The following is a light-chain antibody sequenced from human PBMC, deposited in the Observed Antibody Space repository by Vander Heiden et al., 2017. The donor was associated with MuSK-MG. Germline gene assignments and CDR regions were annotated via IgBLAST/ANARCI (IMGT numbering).Light chain of an antibody. J-gene: IGLJ2*01. CDR3: CSYTSSSTLEGVV. V-gene: IGLV2-14*01. CDR1: SSDIGGYNY. CDR2: DVN. Sequence: QSALTQPASVSGSPGQSITISCTGTSSDIGGYNYVSWYQPEQGKAPKGMIYDVNKGPLGGSNRFSGSKSGNTASLTISGLQAEDEADYYCCSYTSSSTLEGVVFGGGTKLTVL.